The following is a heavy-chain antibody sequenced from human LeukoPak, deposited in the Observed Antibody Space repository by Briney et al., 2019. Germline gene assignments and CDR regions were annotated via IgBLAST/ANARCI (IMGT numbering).Heavy chain of an antibody. CDR2: IYYSGNT. D-gene: IGHD6-13*01. CDR3: AAGIAAAGS. Sequence: SETLSLTCTVSAGSISGYYWSWIRQPPGKRLEWIGYIYYSGNTNYNPSLKSRVTISVDTSKNQYSLKLSSVTAADTAVYYCAAGIAAAGSWGQGTLVTVSS. V-gene: IGHV4-59*01. J-gene: IGHJ4*02. CDR1: AGSISGYY.